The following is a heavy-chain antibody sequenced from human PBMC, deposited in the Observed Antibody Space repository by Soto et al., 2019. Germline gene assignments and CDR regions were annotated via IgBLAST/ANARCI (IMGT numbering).Heavy chain of an antibody. J-gene: IGHJ6*01. CDR3: ARVQSTSWGYYYAVDG. D-gene: IGHD2-2*01. V-gene: IGHV4-59*01. Sequence: QVQLQESGPGLVKPSETLSLTCRISGGSISSYYWNWIRQAPGKGLEWIGFISYSGSTNYNPALTIRVTISVDTSKDQISLSLNSVTAADTAVYYCARVQSTSWGYYYAVDGWGHGTTVTVSS. CDR1: GGSISSYY. CDR2: ISYSGST.